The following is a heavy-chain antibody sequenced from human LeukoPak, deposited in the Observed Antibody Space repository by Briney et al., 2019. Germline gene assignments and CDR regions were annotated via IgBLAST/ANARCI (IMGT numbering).Heavy chain of an antibody. V-gene: IGHV3-9*01. CDR3: ARVARLLLWFGELLN. D-gene: IGHD3-10*01. Sequence: GRSLRLSCAASGFTFDDYAMHWLRQPPGKGQELVSCISWNSGSIGYVGSGQGRLTLSRDHGKNALDLQMISLRGEDSVLYYCARVARLLLWFGELLNWGNGGQGTV. CDR1: GFTFDDYA. CDR2: ISWNSGSI. J-gene: IGHJ4*01.